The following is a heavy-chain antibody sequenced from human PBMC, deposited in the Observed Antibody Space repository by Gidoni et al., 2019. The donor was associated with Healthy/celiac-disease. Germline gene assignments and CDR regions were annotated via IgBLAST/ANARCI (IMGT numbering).Heavy chain of an antibody. D-gene: IGHD6-6*01. V-gene: IGHV3-53*04. Sequence: GGSLILSCSPSGFPVSINYMSWVRPAPGKGLEWVSVIHSGGSTYYADSVKGRFTISRHNSQNTMYLQMNSLRAEETAVYYCARVSPYSSSAYWYFDLWGRGTLVTVSS. CDR3: ARVSPYSSSAYWYFDL. CDR2: IHSGGST. J-gene: IGHJ2*01. CDR1: GFPVSINY.